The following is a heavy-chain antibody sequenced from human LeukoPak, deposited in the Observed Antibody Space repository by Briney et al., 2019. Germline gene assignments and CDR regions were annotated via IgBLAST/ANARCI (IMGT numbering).Heavy chain of an antibody. CDR1: GYTFTRYY. J-gene: IGHJ4*02. CDR2: INPSGGNT. V-gene: IGHV1-46*01. Sequence: ASVKVSCKASGYTFTRYYMHWVRQAPGQGLEWMGIINPSGGNTNYAQKFQGRVTMTRDMSTSTVYMELSSLRSEDTAVYNCARSRYYYGSGSYFFDYWGQGTLVTVSS. D-gene: IGHD3-10*01. CDR3: ARSRYYYGSGSYFFDY.